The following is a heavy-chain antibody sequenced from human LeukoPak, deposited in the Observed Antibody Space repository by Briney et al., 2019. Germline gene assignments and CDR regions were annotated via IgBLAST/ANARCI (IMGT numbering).Heavy chain of an antibody. V-gene: IGHV3-23*01. CDR3: AKNKDWNDEELDY. Sequence: GGSLRLSCAASGFTFSSYAMSWVRQAPGKGLECVSAISGSGGSTYYADSVKGRFTISRDNSKNTLYLQMNSLRAEDTAVYYCAKNKDWNDEELDYWGQGTLVTVSS. CDR2: ISGSGGST. J-gene: IGHJ4*02. D-gene: IGHD1-1*01. CDR1: GFTFSSYA.